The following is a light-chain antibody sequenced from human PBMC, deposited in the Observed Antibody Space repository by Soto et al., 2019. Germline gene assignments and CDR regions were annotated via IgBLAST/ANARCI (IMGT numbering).Light chain of an antibody. CDR2: AAS. V-gene: IGKV1-27*01. J-gene: IGKJ4*01. CDR3: QKYDSSPLT. CDR1: QGISNY. Sequence: DIQMTQSPSSLSASVGDRVSITCRVSQGISNYLAWYQQKPGKVPKLLIYAASTLQSGVPSRFSGSGSGTDFTLTISSLQPEDFATYYCQKYDSSPLTFGGGTKLEI.